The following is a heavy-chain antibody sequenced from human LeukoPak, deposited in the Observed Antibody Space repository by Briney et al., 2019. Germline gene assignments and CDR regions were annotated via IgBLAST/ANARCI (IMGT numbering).Heavy chain of an antibody. CDR3: ARQPNYYDSSGYRIGYFDC. J-gene: IGHJ4*02. CDR2: IYYSGTT. D-gene: IGHD3-22*01. Sequence: SETLSLTCTVSGGSITSYYWGWIRQPPGKGLEWIGTIYYSGTTYYNPSLKSRVTISVDTSKNQFSLKLSSVTAADTAVYFCARQPNYYDSSGYRIGYFDCWGQGTLVTVSS. V-gene: IGHV4-39*01. CDR1: GGSITSYY.